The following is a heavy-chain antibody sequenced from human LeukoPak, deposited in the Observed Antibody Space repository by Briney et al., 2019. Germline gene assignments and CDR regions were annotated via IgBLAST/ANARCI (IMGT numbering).Heavy chain of an antibody. CDR3: VRHAGGTTYDY. CDR2: IYYSGST. Sequence: SETLSLTCTVSGDSISSYYWSWIRQPPGKGLEWIGYIYYSGSTKYNPSLKSRVTISVDTSKNQFSLKLNSVTAADTALYYCVRHAGGTTYDYWGQGTLVTVSS. J-gene: IGHJ4*02. D-gene: IGHD3-16*01. CDR1: GDSISSYY. V-gene: IGHV4-59*08.